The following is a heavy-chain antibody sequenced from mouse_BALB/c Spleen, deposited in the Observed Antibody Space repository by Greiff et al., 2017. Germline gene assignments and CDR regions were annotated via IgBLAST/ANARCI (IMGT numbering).Heavy chain of an antibody. J-gene: IGHJ4*01. Sequence: VQLKESGPGLVKPSQSLSLTCSVTGYSITSGYYWNWIRQFPGNKLEWMGYISYDGSNNYNPSLKNRISITRDTSKNQFFLKLNSVTTEDTATYYCARVYDYDVGAMDYWGQGTSVTVSS. V-gene: IGHV3-6*02. CDR3: ARVYDYDVGAMDY. CDR2: ISYDGSN. CDR1: GYSITSGYY. D-gene: IGHD2-4*01.